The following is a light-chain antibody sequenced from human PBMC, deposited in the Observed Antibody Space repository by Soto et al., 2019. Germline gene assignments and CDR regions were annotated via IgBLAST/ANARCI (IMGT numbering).Light chain of an antibody. V-gene: IGLV2-14*01. CDR2: DVS. CDR3: SSYTSSSSVV. CDR1: SSDVGGYNY. J-gene: IGLJ2*01. Sequence: QSALTQPASVSGSPGQSITISCTGTSSDVGGYNYVSWYQQHPGKAPKLMIYDVSNRPSGVSNRFSGSKSGNTASLTISGLQAEDEDDYYCSSYTSSSSVVFGGGTKVTFL.